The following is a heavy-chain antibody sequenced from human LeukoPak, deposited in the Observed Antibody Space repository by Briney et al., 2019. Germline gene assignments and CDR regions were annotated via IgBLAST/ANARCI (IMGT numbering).Heavy chain of an antibody. D-gene: IGHD6-19*01. J-gene: IGHJ3*02. V-gene: IGHV4-59*01. CDR2: TYYSGST. CDR1: GGSISSYY. CDR3: ARDKADNAFVI. Sequence: PSETLSLTCTVSGGSISSYYWSWIRQPPGKGLEWIGYTYYSGSTNYNPSLKSRVTISVDTSKNQFSLKLSSVTAADTAVYYCARDKADNAFVIWGQGTMVTVSS.